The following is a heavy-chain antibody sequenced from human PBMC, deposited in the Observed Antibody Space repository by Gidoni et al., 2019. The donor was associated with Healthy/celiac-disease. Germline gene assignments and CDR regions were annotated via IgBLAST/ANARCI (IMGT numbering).Heavy chain of an antibody. D-gene: IGHD2-21*02. CDR2: ISYDGSNK. CDR1: GFTFSSYG. V-gene: IGHV3-30*03. Sequence: QVQLVESGGGVAQPGRSLRLSCAASGFTFSSYGMLWVRQAPGKGLEWVAVISYDGSNKYYADSVQGRFTISRDNSKNTLYLQMNSLRAEDTAVYYCAAILDVVVTAINAFDIWGQGTMVTVSS. CDR3: AAILDVVVTAINAFDI. J-gene: IGHJ3*02.